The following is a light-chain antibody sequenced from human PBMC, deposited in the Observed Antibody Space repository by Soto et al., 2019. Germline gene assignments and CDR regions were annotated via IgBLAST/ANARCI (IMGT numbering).Light chain of an antibody. CDR2: GAS. V-gene: IGKV3-20*01. CDR3: QQYGSSPQT. J-gene: IGKJ1*01. CDR1: QSVSSSY. Sequence: NVFTPSPGTLPLSPGERATLSCRASQSVSSSYLAWYQQKPGQAPRLLIYGASSRATGIPDRFSGSGSGTDFTLIISRLESEDFAVYYCQQYGSSPQTFGQGTKVDIK.